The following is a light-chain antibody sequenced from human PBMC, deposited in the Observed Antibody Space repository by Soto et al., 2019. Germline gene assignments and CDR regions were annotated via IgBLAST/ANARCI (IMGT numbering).Light chain of an antibody. CDR2: DAS. J-gene: IGKJ1*01. CDR3: HQYNIWPQT. V-gene: IGKV3-20*01. Sequence: EIVLTQSPGTLSLSPGERATLPCRASQRVYSSYLAWYQQRPGQAPRLLFYDASIRATGIPDRFSGSGSGTDFSLTISRLEPEDFAVYYCHQYNIWPQTFGQGTKVDIK. CDR1: QRVYSSY.